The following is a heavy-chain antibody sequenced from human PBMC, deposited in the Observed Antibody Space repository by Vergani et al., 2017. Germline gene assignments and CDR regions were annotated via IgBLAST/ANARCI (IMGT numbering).Heavy chain of an antibody. CDR2: ISGSGGST. Sequence: EVQLLESGGGLVQPGGSLRLSCAASGFTFSSYAMSWVRQAPGKGLEWVSAISGSGGSTYYADSVKGRFTISRDNSKNTLYLQINSLRAEDTAVYYCAKDYYSNDYYYYGMDVWGQGTTVAVSS. CDR3: AKDYYSNDYYYYGMDV. CDR1: GFTFSSYA. V-gene: IGHV3-23*01. D-gene: IGHD4-11*01. J-gene: IGHJ6*02.